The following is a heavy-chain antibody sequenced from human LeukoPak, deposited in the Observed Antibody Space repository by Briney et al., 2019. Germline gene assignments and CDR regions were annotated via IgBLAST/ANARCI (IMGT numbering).Heavy chain of an antibody. D-gene: IGHD1-1*01. Sequence: ASLKVSCKASSYTFTSYGISWVRQAPGQGREWMGWISAYNGNTNYAQKLQGRDTITTDTSTSKAYMELRSLKSDDTAVYYCARDLTTPHWFDPWGQGTLVTVSS. V-gene: IGHV1-18*01. J-gene: IGHJ5*02. CDR1: SYTFTSYG. CDR3: ARDLTTPHWFDP. CDR2: ISAYNGNT.